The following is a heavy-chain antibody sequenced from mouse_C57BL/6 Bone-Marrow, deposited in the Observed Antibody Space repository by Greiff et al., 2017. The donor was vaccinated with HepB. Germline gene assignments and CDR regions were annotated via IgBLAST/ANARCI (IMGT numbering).Heavy chain of an antibody. CDR1: GYAFSSYW. J-gene: IGHJ2*01. D-gene: IGHD2-1*01. V-gene: IGHV1-80*01. CDR3: ARDGNYPGRYFDY. Sequence: VQLQQSGAELVKPGASVKISCKASGYAFSSYWMNWVKQRPGKGLEWIGQIYPGDGDTNYNGKFKGKATLTADKSSSTAYMQLSSLTSEDSAVYFCARDGNYPGRYFDYWGQGTTLTVSS. CDR2: IYPGDGDT.